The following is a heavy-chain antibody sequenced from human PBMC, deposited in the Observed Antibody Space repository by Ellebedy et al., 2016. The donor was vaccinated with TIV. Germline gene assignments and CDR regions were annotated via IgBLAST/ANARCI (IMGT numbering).Heavy chain of an antibody. D-gene: IGHD1-26*01. CDR3: ARMGRWETFDI. J-gene: IGHJ3*02. CDR1: GGTFSSNT. V-gene: IGHV1-69*02. Sequence: SVKVSCXASGGTFSSNTISWVRQLPGQGLEWMGRIIPLLTIPDYAQKFQGRVTITADKSTSTAYMELNNLRSEDTAVYYCARMGRWETFDIWGQGTMVTVSS. CDR2: IIPLLTIP.